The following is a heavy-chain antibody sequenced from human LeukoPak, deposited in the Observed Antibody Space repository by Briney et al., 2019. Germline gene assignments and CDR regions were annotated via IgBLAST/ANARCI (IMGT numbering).Heavy chain of an antibody. CDR2: ISWNSGSI. D-gene: IGHD3-10*01. J-gene: IGHJ5*02. CDR1: GFTFDDYA. Sequence: GGSLRLSCAASGFTFDDYAMHWVRQAPGKGLEWVSGISWNSGSIGYADSVKGRFIISRDNAKNSLYLQMNSLRAEDTAVYYCARGGDYYGSGSYYDPLYNWFDPWGQGTLVTVSS. V-gene: IGHV3-9*01. CDR3: ARGGDYYGSGSYYDPLYNWFDP.